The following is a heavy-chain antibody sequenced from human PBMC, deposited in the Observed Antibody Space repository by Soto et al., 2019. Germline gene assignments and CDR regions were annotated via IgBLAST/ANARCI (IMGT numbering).Heavy chain of an antibody. CDR3: ARAYGHDCSGGNCYFYF. V-gene: IGHV1-69*01. J-gene: IGHJ4*02. D-gene: IGHD2-15*01. CDR1: GGTFSTYS. Sequence: QVQLVQSGAEVKKPGSSVKVSCKASGGTFSTYSINWVRQAPGQGLEWMGGINPFFGAANYAQKFQGRVTITSGESTSTADMALRSLSSDDTAVYYCARAYGHDCSGGNCYFYFWGQGTLVTVSS. CDR2: INPFFGAA.